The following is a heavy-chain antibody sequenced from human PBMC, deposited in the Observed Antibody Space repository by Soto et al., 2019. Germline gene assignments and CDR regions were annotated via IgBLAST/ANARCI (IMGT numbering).Heavy chain of an antibody. J-gene: IGHJ4*02. V-gene: IGHV1-2*02. Sequence: ASVKVSCKTSGYTFLDSYIHWVRQAPGQGLEWMGYIDPNSGDTNYGKVFQGRVTVTRDTSVSTVYMELTRLKSGDTASYYCARYDGGYMGFDFWGQGTLVTVSS. CDR3: ARYDGGYMGFDF. CDR2: IDPNSGDT. CDR1: GYTFLDSY. D-gene: IGHD3-22*01.